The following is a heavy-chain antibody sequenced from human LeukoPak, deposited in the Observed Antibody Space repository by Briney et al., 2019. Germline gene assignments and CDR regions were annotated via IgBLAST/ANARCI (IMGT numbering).Heavy chain of an antibody. J-gene: IGHJ3*02. CDR3: ARPRTTVIYDAFDI. V-gene: IGHV4-59*01. CDR1: GGSISSYY. Sequence: SETLSLTCTVSGGSISSYYWSWIRQPPGKGLEWIGYIYDSGSTNYNPSLKSRVTISVDTSKNQFSLKLSSVTAADTAVYYCARPRTTVIYDAFDIWGQGTMVTVSS. D-gene: IGHD4-17*01. CDR2: IYDSGST.